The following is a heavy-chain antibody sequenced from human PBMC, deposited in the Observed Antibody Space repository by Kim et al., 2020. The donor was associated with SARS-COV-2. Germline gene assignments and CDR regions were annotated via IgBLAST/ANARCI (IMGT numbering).Heavy chain of an antibody. Sequence: GGSLRLSCAASGFTFSSYGMHWVRQAPGKGLEWVAVISYDGSNKYYADSVKGRFTISRDNSKNTLYLQMNSLRAEDTAVYYCAKAEWELSGAFDYWGQGTLVTVSS. CDR3: AKAEWELSGAFDY. D-gene: IGHD1-26*01. CDR2: ISYDGSNK. V-gene: IGHV3-30*18. J-gene: IGHJ4*02. CDR1: GFTFSSYG.